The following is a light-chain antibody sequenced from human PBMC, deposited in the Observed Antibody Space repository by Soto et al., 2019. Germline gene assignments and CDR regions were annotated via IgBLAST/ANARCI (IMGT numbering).Light chain of an antibody. V-gene: IGKV1-5*03. Sequence: DIQMTQTPSTLSGSVGDRVTITCQASQTISSWLAWYQQKPGKAPKLLIYKASTLKSGVLSRFSGSGSGTEFTLAISRLQPDDFATYYCKHCNSNSEAFGQGTKVDLK. CDR2: KAS. CDR3: KHCNSNSEA. J-gene: IGKJ1*01. CDR1: QTISSW.